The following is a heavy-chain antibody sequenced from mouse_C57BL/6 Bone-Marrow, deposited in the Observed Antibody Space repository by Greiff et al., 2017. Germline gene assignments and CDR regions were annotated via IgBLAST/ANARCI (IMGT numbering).Heavy chain of an antibody. J-gene: IGHJ3*01. V-gene: IGHV1-82*01. CDR2: IYPGDGDT. CDR1: GYAFSSSW. D-gene: IGHD2-2*01. Sequence: QVQLQQSGPELVKPGASVKISCTASGYAFSSSWMHWVKQRPGKGLEWIGRIYPGDGDTNYNVKFKGKATLTADKSSSTAYMQLSSLTSEDSAVYFCARGGYDSWFAYWGQGTLVTVSA. CDR3: ARGGYDSWFAY.